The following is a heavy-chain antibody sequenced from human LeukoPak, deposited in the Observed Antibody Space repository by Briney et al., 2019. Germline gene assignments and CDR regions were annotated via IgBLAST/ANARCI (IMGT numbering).Heavy chain of an antibody. CDR3: ARGLVDAFDI. CDR1: GGSITGYY. V-gene: IGHV4-4*07. Sequence: SETLSLTCTVSGGSITGYYWSWIRQPAGKGLEWIGRMYFSGSTNYNPSLKSRVTMSLDTSKNQFSLKLSSVTAADTAVYYCARGLVDAFDIWGQGTMVTVSS. CDR2: MYFSGST. J-gene: IGHJ3*02.